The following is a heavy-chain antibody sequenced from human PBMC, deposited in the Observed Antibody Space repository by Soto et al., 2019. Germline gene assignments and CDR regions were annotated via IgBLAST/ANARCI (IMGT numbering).Heavy chain of an antibody. J-gene: IGHJ6*02. V-gene: IGHV3-48*03. CDR1: GFTFISYE. D-gene: IGHD3-22*01. CDR2: ISSSGSTI. CDR3: ARESSIYYDSSGYYYGHYYGMDV. Sequence: GGSLRLSCAASGFTFISYEMNWVRQAPGKGLEWVSYISSSGSTIYYADSVKGRFTISRDNAKSSLYLQMNSLRAEDTAVYYCARESSIYYDSSGYYYGHYYGMDVWGQGTTVTVSS.